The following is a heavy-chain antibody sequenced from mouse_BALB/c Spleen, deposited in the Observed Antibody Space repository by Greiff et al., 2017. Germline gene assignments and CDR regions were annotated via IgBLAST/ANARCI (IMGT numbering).Heavy chain of an antibody. Sequence: VQLKESGGGLVQPKGSLKLSCAASGFTFNTYAMNWVRQAPGKGLEWVARIRSKSNNYATYYADSVKDRFTISRDDSQSMLYLQMNNLKTEDTAMYYCVRDDPFAYWGQGTLVTVSA. CDR3: VRDDPFAY. J-gene: IGHJ3*01. CDR2: IRSKSNNYAT. V-gene: IGHV10-1*02. CDR1: GFTFNTYA.